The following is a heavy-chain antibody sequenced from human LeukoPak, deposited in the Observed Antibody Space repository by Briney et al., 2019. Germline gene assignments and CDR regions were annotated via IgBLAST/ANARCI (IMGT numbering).Heavy chain of an antibody. V-gene: IGHV3-30*03. D-gene: IGHD1-1*01. CDR2: ISYDGSNK. Sequence: PGGSLRLSCAASGFTFSSYGMHWVRQAPGKGLEWVAVISYDGSNKYYADSVKGRFTISRDNSKNTLYLQMNSLRAEDTAVYYCCLDPGYFDYWGQGTLVTVSS. CDR3: CLDPGYFDY. J-gene: IGHJ4*02. CDR1: GFTFSSYG.